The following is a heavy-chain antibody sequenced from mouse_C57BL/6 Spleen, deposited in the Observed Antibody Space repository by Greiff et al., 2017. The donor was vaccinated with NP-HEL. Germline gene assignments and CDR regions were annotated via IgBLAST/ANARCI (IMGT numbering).Heavy chain of an antibody. J-gene: IGHJ2*01. CDR2: IYTRDGST. CDR1: GYTFTSYD. CDR3: SREGTTVVDDFDY. D-gene: IGHD1-1*01. V-gene: IGHV1-85*01. Sequence: VQLQQSGPELVKPGASVTLSCTASGYTFTSYDINWVKQRPGQGLEWIGWIYTRDGSTKYNEQLNGKATLTVDTSSSTAYMELHSLTSEDSAVYVCSREGTTVVDDFDYWGQGTTLTVSS.